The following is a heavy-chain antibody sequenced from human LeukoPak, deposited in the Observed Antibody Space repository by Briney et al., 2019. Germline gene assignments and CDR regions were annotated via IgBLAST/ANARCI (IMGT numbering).Heavy chain of an antibody. CDR2: ISYDGSYT. CDR3: ERDHSAMPSY. J-gene: IGHJ4*02. D-gene: IGHD2-2*01. V-gene: IGHV3-30*03. Sequence: GGSLRLSCAASGFTFSSYNFHWLRQAPGKGLEWLTVISYDGSYTSYGASVKGRFTVSRDNSQNTLYLQMNGLRAEDTALYYCERDHSAMPSYWGQGTLVTVSS. CDR1: GFTFSSYN.